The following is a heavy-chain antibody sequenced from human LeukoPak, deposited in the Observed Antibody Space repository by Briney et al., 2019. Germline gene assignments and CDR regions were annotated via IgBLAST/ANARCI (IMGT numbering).Heavy chain of an antibody. J-gene: IGHJ4*02. CDR2: VYSSGVG. D-gene: IGHD3-22*01. Sequence: SETLSLTCTVSGGSITGYYWNWIRQPAGQGLEWLGRVYSSGVGNYNPSLTSRVTMSVDTSKNQFSLKLTSLAAADTAVYYCAREEFLHEIDSSGYFVYWGQGTLVTVSS. CDR3: AREEFLHEIDSSGYFVY. CDR1: GGSITGYY. V-gene: IGHV4-4*07.